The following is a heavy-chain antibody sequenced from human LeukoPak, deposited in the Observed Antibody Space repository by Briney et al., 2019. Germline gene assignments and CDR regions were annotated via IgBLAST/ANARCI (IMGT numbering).Heavy chain of an antibody. Sequence: GRSLRLSCTASGFSFSAYGMHWVRQAPGKGLEWVAVISYDGSNKYYADSVKGRFTISRDNSKNTLYLQMNSLRAGDTAVYYCAKDGYYDYGDYRFDYWGQGTLVTVSS. CDR1: GFSFSAYG. J-gene: IGHJ4*02. CDR3: AKDGYYDYGDYRFDY. V-gene: IGHV3-30*18. CDR2: ISYDGSNK. D-gene: IGHD4-17*01.